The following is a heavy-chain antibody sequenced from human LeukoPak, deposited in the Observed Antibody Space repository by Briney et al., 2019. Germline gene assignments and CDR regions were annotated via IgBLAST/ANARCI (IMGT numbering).Heavy chain of an antibody. V-gene: IGHV1-46*03. CDR1: GYSFTSYY. Sequence: ASVKVSCKASGYSFTSYYMHWVRQAPGQGLEWMGMINPSGGSTTYAQKFQGRVTMTRDTSTSTVYMELSSLRSEDTAVYYCARHGSGRYYPAEGRVDYWGQGTLVTVSS. CDR3: ARHGSGRYYPAEGRVDY. D-gene: IGHD3-10*01. CDR2: INPSGGST. J-gene: IGHJ4*02.